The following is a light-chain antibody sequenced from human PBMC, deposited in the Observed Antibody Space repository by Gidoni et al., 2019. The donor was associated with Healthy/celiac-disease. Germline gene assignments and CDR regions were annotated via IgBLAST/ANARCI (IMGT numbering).Light chain of an antibody. Sequence: EIVLTQSPGTLSLSPGERATLSCRASQSVSSSYLAWYQQTPGHAPRLLIYGASSRATGIPGMFSGSGAGTDFTLTISRLEPEDFAVYYCQQYGSSPRTFGQGTKVEIK. J-gene: IGKJ1*01. CDR2: GAS. CDR3: QQYGSSPRT. V-gene: IGKV3-20*01. CDR1: QSVSSSY.